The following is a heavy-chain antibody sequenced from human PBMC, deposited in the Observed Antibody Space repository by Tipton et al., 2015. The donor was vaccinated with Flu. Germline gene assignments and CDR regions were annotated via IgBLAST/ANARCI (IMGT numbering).Heavy chain of an antibody. CDR1: GFTFSTYW. CDR3: SISLNS. Sequence: VQLVQSGGGLVQPGGSLRLSCAASGFTFSTYWMDWVRQAPGKGLEWVANINQDGSEKYYVDSVKGRFTISRDNAKNSLYLQLNSLRAEDTAVYYCSISLNSSGQRTLVTVSS. CDR2: INQDGSEK. V-gene: IGHV3-7*01. J-gene: IGHJ4*02.